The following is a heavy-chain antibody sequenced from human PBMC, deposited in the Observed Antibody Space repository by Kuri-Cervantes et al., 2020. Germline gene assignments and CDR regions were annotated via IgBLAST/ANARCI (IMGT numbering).Heavy chain of an antibody. CDR1: GFTFSSSA. CDR3: ARDLSYYDSSGLFDP. J-gene: IGHJ5*02. CDR2: ISYDGSNK. D-gene: IGHD3-22*01. Sequence: GESLKISCAASGFTFSSSAIHWVRQAPGKGLEWVAVISYDGSNKYYADSVKGRFTISRDNSKNTLYLQMNSLRAEDTAVYYCARDLSYYDSSGLFDPWGQGTLVTVSS. V-gene: IGHV3-30-3*01.